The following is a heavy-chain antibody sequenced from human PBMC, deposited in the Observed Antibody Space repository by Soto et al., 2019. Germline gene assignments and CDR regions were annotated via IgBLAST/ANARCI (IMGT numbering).Heavy chain of an antibody. CDR1: GGSFSGYY. D-gene: IGHD2-8*01. CDR3: ARWCRVAVDY. J-gene: IGHJ4*02. CDR2: INDSGIT. Sequence: QVQLQQWGAGLLKPSETLSLTCAVYGGSFSGYYWSWIRQPPGKGLEWIVEINDSGITNYNPSPKGRVTISVAPPKNQFSLTLSSVTAADTAVYYCARWCRVAVDYLGQGTLVTVSS. V-gene: IGHV4-34*01.